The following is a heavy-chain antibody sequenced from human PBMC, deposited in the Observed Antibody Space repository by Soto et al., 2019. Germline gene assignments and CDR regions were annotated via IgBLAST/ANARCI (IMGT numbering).Heavy chain of an antibody. CDR2: IYYSGST. Sequence: QVQLQESGPGLVKPSETLSLNCTVSGGSISTYYWSWIRQPPGKGLEWIGYIYYSGSTNYNPSLTSRVTISVDSSKNQFSLRLNSVTAADTASYYRVRGRAQLRRGAFDMWGQGTMVTVSS. D-gene: IGHD2-2*01. CDR3: VRGRAQLRRGAFDM. CDR1: GGSISTYY. V-gene: IGHV4-59*01. J-gene: IGHJ3*02.